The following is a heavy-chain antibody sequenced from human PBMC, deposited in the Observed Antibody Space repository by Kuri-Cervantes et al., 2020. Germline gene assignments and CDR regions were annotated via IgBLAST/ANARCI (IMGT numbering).Heavy chain of an antibody. CDR1: GFTFSSYA. J-gene: IGHJ4*02. D-gene: IGHD3-16*01. CDR2: ISYDGSNK. CDR3: ARVLGGIDY. V-gene: IGHV3-30-3*01. Sequence: GESLKISCAAPGFTFSSYAMHWVRQAPGKGLGWVAVISYDGSNKYYADSVKGRFTISRDNSKNTLYLQMNSLRAEDTAVYYCARVLGGIDYWGQGTLVTVSS.